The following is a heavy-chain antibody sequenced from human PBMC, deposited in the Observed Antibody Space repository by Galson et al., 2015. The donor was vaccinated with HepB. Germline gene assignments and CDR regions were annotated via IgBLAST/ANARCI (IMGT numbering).Heavy chain of an antibody. CDR1: GYTFTSYG. V-gene: IGHV1-18*04. Sequence: SVKVSCKASGYTFTSYGISWVRQAPGQGLEWMGWISAYNGNTNYAQKLQGRVTMTTDTSTSTAYMELRSLRSDDTAVYYCARDRPDIVATTRGDYWGQGTPVTVSS. CDR2: ISAYNGNT. J-gene: IGHJ4*02. CDR3: ARDRPDIVATTRGDY. D-gene: IGHD5-12*01.